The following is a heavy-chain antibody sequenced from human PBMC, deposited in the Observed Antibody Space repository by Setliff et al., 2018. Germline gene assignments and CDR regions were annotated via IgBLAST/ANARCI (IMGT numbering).Heavy chain of an antibody. J-gene: IGHJ6*03. CDR1: GYTFTGYY. V-gene: IGHV1-2*06. D-gene: IGHD1-26*01. Sequence: ASVKVSCKASGYTFTGYYMHWVRQAPGQGLEWMGRINPNSGGTNYAQKFQGRVTMTRDTSISTAYMELSRLRSDDTAVYYCARGRGSYYYYMDVWGKGPRSPSP. CDR3: ARGRGSYYYYMDV. CDR2: INPNSGGT.